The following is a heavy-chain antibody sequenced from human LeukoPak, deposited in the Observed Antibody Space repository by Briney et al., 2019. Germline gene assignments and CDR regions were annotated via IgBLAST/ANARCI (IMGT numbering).Heavy chain of an antibody. D-gene: IGHD1-26*01. CDR2: ISGSGGST. J-gene: IGHJ5*02. Sequence: GGSLRLSCAASGFIFSDYGMSWVRQAPGKGLEWVSAISGSGGSTYYADSVKGRFTISRDNSKNTLYLQMNSLRAEDTAVYYCAKDPSWPRSGSYPDWFDPWGQGTLVTVSS. CDR3: AKDPSWPRSGSYPDWFDP. V-gene: IGHV3-23*01. CDR1: GFIFSDYG.